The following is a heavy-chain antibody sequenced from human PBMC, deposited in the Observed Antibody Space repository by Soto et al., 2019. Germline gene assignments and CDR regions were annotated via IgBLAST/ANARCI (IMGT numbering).Heavy chain of an antibody. CDR2: ISWNSGSI. CDR1: GFTFDDYA. CDR3: AKAPSIAVAGTFDY. Sequence: EVQLVESGGGLVQPGRSLRLSCAASGFTFDDYAMHWVRRAPGKGLEWVSGISWNSGSIGYADSVKGRFTISRDNAKNSLYLQMNSLRAEDTALYYCAKAPSIAVAGTFDYWGQGTLVTVSS. D-gene: IGHD6-19*01. V-gene: IGHV3-9*01. J-gene: IGHJ4*02.